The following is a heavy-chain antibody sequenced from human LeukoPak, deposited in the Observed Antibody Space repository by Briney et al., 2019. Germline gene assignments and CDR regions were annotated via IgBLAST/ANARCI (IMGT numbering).Heavy chain of an antibody. J-gene: IGHJ4*02. Sequence: GGSLRLSCAASGFTFDDYAMHWVRHAPGKGLEWVSGISWNSGSIGYADSVKGRFTISRDNAKNSLYLQMNSLRAEDTALYYCAKEPPGDGYNYFDYWGQGTLVTVSS. CDR2: ISWNSGSI. D-gene: IGHD5-12*01. CDR1: GFTFDDYA. V-gene: IGHV3-9*01. CDR3: AKEPPGDGYNYFDY.